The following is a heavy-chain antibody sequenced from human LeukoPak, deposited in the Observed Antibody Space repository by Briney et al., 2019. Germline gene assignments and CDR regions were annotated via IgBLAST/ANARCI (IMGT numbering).Heavy chain of an antibody. CDR2: INPSGGST. CDR1: GYTFTSYY. Sequence: ASVKVSCKASGYTFTSYYMHWVRQAPGQGLEWMGIINPSGGSTSHAQKFQGRVTMTRDMSTSTVYMELSSLRSEDTAVYYCAGWFGGFDAFDIWGQGTMVTVSS. J-gene: IGHJ3*02. V-gene: IGHV1-46*01. D-gene: IGHD3-10*01. CDR3: AGWFGGFDAFDI.